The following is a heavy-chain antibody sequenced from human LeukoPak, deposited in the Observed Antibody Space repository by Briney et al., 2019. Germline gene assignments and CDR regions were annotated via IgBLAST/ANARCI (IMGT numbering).Heavy chain of an antibody. V-gene: IGHV4-34*01. Sequence: PSETLSLTCAVYGGSFSGYYWSWIRQPPGKGLEWIGEINHSGSTNYNPSLKSRVTISADTSKNQFSLKLSSVTAADTAVYYCARPYDYVWGSYRYTGYGAFDIWGQGTMLTVSS. CDR3: ARPYDYVWGSYRYTGYGAFDI. J-gene: IGHJ3*02. D-gene: IGHD3-16*02. CDR1: GGSFSGYY. CDR2: INHSGST.